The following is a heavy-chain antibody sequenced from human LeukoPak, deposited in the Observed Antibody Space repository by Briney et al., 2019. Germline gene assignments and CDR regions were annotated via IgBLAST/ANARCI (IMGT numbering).Heavy chain of an antibody. V-gene: IGHV4-34*01. CDR3: ARVRGRYYDSSGYYYKDYYYYYYMDV. J-gene: IGHJ6*03. CDR1: GGSFSGYY. CDR2: INHSGST. Sequence: SETLSLTCAVYGGSFSGYYWSWIRQPPGKGLEWIGEINHSGSTNYNPSLKSRVTIPVDMSKNQFSLKLSSVTAADTAVYYCARVRGRYYDSSGYYYKDYYYYYYMDVWGKGTTVTVSS. D-gene: IGHD3-22*01.